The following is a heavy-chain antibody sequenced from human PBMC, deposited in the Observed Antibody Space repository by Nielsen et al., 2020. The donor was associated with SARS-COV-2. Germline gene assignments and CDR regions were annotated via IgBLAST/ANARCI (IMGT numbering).Heavy chain of an antibody. D-gene: IGHD6-6*01. J-gene: IGHJ4*02. CDR2: IYYSGST. CDR1: GDSITSGGYY. V-gene: IGHV4-39*07. CDR3: VRQWISNIATPH. Sequence: SETLSLTCSVSGDSITSGGYYWIWIRQQPGKGLEWIGSIYYSGSTYYNPSLKSRVTISIDTSKNQFSLKLSSVTAADTATYYCVRQWISNIATPHWGQGTLVTVSS.